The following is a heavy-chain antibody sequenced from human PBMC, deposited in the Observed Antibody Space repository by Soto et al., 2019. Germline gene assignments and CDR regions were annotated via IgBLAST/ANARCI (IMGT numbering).Heavy chain of an antibody. CDR3: VSWVSADFGN. CDR1: GFTVDNG. CDR2: VDYSGNNK. D-gene: IGHD2-8*01. Sequence: GGSLRLSFAASGFTVDNGMTWVRKAQGKGLEWISTVDYSGNNKHYADSVKGRFTISRDKSRNTIALQMSNLRAEDTALYYCVSWVSADFGNGGQGALVTVSS. V-gene: IGHV3-23*05. J-gene: IGHJ4*02.